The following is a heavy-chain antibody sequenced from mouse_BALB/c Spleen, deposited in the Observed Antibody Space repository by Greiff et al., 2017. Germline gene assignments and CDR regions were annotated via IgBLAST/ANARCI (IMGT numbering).Heavy chain of an antibody. CDR3: ARDKGYLYAMDY. CDR2: IWAGGST. D-gene: IGHD2-2*01. Sequence: VQLQQSGPGLVAPSQSLSITCTVSGFSLTSYGVHWVRQPPGKGLEWLGVIWAGGSTNYNSALMSRLSISKDNSKSQVFLKMNSLQTDDTAMYYCARDKGYLYAMDYWGQGTSVTVSS. V-gene: IGHV2-9*02. CDR1: GFSLTSYG. J-gene: IGHJ4*01.